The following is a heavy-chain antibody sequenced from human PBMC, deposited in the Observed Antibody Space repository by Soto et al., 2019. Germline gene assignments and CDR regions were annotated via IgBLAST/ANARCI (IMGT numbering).Heavy chain of an antibody. D-gene: IGHD2-2*01. Sequence: QVQLVQSGPEVKNPGASLKVSCKASGYTFTNYGITWVRQAPGQGLEWMGWITASNGNANYAREFQGRLTLTRDTSTNRACMGLRSLRSEDTAEYYCARGASCSSTSCYDNFHYGLAVWGQGTTVSVSS. J-gene: IGHJ6*02. CDR1: GYTFTNYG. CDR2: ITASNGNA. CDR3: ARGASCSSTSCYDNFHYGLAV. V-gene: IGHV1-18*01.